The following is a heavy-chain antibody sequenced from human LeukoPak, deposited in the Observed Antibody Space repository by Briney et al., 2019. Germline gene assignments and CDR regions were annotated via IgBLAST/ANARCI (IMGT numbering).Heavy chain of an antibody. V-gene: IGHV3-21*01. CDR3: ARRLGSSSYGRGAFDI. D-gene: IGHD6-6*01. Sequence: PGGSLRLSCAASGFTFSSYSMNWVRQAPGKGLEWVSSISSSSSYIYYADSVKGRFTISRDNAKNSLYLQMNSLRAEDTAVYYCARRLGSSSYGRGAFDIWGQGTMVTVSS. J-gene: IGHJ3*02. CDR2: ISSSSSYI. CDR1: GFTFSSYS.